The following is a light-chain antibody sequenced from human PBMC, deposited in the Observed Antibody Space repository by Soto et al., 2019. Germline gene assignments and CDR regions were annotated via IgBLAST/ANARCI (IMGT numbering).Light chain of an antibody. J-gene: IGKJ4*01. V-gene: IGKV2D-29*01. Sequence: DIVMTQTPLSLSVTPGQPASISCKSSQSLLGSDGKTYLSWYLQKPGHPPQLLIFEVSNHFSGVSDRLSGSGSGTDLTLEISRVEAEDVGVYHCMQSVQFQRTVGGGAKVDIK. CDR3: MQSVQFQRT. CDR1: QSLLGSDGKTY. CDR2: EVS.